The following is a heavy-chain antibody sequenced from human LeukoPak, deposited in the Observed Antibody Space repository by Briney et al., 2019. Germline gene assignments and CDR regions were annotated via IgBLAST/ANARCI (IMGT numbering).Heavy chain of an antibody. D-gene: IGHD5-18*01. J-gene: IGHJ3*02. CDR2: ISWNSGSI. CDR3: AKDRGYSYGNDAFDI. V-gene: IGHV3-9*01. Sequence: QPGGSLRLSCAASGFTFDDYAMLWVRQAPGKGLEWVSGISWNSGSIGYADSVKGRFTISRDNAKNSLYLQMNSLRAEDTAFYYCAKDRGYSYGNDAFDIWGQGTMVTVSS. CDR1: GFTFDDYA.